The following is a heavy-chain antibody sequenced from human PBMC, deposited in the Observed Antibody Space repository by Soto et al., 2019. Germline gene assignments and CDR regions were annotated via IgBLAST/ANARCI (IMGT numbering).Heavy chain of an antibody. Sequence: QVQLVQSGAEVKKPGASVKVSCKASGYTFTSYYMHWVRQAPGQGLEWMGIINPSGGSTSYAQKFPGRVPMTRDTSASPVYMELSSLRSEDTAVYYCARDYDLFDYWGQGTLVTVSS. D-gene: IGHD3-3*01. CDR3: ARDYDLFDY. J-gene: IGHJ4*02. CDR2: INPSGGST. V-gene: IGHV1-46*01. CDR1: GYTFTSYY.